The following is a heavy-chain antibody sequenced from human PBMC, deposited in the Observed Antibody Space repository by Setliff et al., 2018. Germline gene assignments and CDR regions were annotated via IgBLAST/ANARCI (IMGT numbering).Heavy chain of an antibody. J-gene: IGHJ6*03. CDR2: IFYSDTA. Sequence: SETLSLTCTVSGGSIGPHYWSWIRQAPGKGLEWIGHIFYSDTAKYNPSLESRAAISVDSSKNQFSLKLRSVTAADTAVYYCARDRATVIRGVTSVFYYYMDVWGGGTTVTVSS. CDR1: GGSIGPHY. CDR3: ARDRATVIRGVTSVFYYYMDV. D-gene: IGHD3-10*01. V-gene: IGHV4-59*11.